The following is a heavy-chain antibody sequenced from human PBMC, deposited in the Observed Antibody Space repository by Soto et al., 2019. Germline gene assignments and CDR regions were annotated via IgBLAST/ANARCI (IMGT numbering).Heavy chain of an antibody. V-gene: IGHV4-31*03. CDR3: ARDGPHSSASY. Sequence: SETLSLTCTVSGGSISSGGYYWSWIRQHPGKGLEWIGYIYYSGSTYYNPSLKSRVTISVDTSKNQFSLKLSSVTAADTAVYYCARDGPHSSASYWGQGTLVTVYS. J-gene: IGHJ4*02. D-gene: IGHD3-22*01. CDR2: IYYSGST. CDR1: GGSISSGGYY.